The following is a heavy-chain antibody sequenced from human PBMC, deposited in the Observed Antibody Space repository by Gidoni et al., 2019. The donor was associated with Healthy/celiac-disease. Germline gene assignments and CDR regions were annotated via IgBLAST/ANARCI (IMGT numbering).Heavy chain of an antibody. CDR1: GFTFSSYA. V-gene: IGHV3-23*01. J-gene: IGHJ4*02. CDR3: AKEGHMITLGGVIVGAGFDY. Sequence: EVQLLESGGGLVQPGGSLRLSCAASGFTFSSYAMSWVRQAPGKGLEWVSAISGSGGSTYYADSVKGRFTISRDNSKNTLYLQMNSLRAEDTAVYYCAKEGHMITLGGVIVGAGFDYWGQGTLVTVSS. CDR2: ISGSGGST. D-gene: IGHD3-16*02.